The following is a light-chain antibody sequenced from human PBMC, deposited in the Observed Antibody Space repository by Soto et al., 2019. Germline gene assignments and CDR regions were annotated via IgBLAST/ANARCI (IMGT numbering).Light chain of an antibody. CDR3: LQDINSPWT. CDR1: QSISSW. V-gene: IGKV1-5*01. J-gene: IGKJ1*01. Sequence: DIQMTQSPSTLSASVGDRVTITCRASQSISSWLAWYQQIPGRAPKLLIYGASTLESGVPSRFSGSGSGTDFTLAISSLQPEDSATYYCLQDINSPWTFGQGTMVDIK. CDR2: GAS.